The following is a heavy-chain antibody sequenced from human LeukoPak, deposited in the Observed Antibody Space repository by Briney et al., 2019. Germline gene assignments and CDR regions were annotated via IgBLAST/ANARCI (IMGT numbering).Heavy chain of an antibody. D-gene: IGHD5-12*01. V-gene: IGHV3-30*03. CDR2: ISHDGSNK. CDR3: ARDKGGSGYDHLDS. Sequence: PGRSLRLSCAASGFTFSSYGMHWVRQAPGKGLEWVAVISHDGSNKYYADSVKGRFTISRDNSKNTLYLQMNSLRAEDTAVYYCARDKGGSGYDHLDSWGQGTLVTVSS. J-gene: IGHJ4*02. CDR1: GFTFSSYG.